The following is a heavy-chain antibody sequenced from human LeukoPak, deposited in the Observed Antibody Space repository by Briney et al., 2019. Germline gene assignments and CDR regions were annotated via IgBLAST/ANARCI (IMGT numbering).Heavy chain of an antibody. CDR3: ARTTEAHSWRTRYYDYYMDV. CDR1: GGSISSSSYY. D-gene: IGHD6-13*01. Sequence: SETLSLTCTVSGGSISSSSYYWGWIRQPPGKGLEWIGSNSGITYYNPSLKSRVTISVDTSKNQFSLKLSSVTAADTAVYYCARTTEAHSWRTRYYDYYMDVWGKGTTVTVSS. V-gene: IGHV4-39*07. CDR2: NSGIT. J-gene: IGHJ6*03.